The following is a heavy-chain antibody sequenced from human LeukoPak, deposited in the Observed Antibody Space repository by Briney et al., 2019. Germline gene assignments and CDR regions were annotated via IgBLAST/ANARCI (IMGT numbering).Heavy chain of an antibody. Sequence: SETLSLTCTVSGGSISSYYWSWIRQPAGKGLEWIGEINHSGSTNYNLSLKSRVTISVDTSKNQFSLKLSSVTAADTAVYYCARTGAFDIWGQGTMVTVSS. V-gene: IGHV4-34*01. D-gene: IGHD1-14*01. CDR2: INHSGST. CDR3: ARTGAFDI. J-gene: IGHJ3*02. CDR1: GGSISSYY.